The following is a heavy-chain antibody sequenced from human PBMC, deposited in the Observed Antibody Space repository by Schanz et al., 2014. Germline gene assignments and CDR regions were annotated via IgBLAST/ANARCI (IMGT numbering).Heavy chain of an antibody. CDR2: INPDSGDT. Sequence: QVQLVQSGGEVKKPGASVRVSCQASGYTFVGYYIHWLRQAPGQGLEWMGWINPDSGDTNYVQNFQGRVTMTRDTSITTAYMDLSRLTSDDTAVYYCARVYRWQHILGHFDSWGQGSLVTVSS. CDR3: ARVYRWQHILGHFDS. V-gene: IGHV1-2*02. J-gene: IGHJ4*02. D-gene: IGHD6-13*01. CDR1: GYTFVGYY.